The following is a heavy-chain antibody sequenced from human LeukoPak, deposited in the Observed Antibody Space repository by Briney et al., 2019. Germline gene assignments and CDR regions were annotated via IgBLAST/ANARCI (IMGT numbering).Heavy chain of an antibody. CDR1: GYTFTGYY. CDR3: ARLADYYDSSGSAS. CDR2: INPNSGGT. J-gene: IGHJ5*02. Sequence: ASVKVSCKASGYTFTGYYMHWVRQAPGQGLEWMGWINPNSGGTNYAQKFQGRVTMTRDTSISTAYMELSRLKSDDTAVYYCARLADYYDSSGSASWGQGTLVTVPS. V-gene: IGHV1-2*02. D-gene: IGHD3-22*01.